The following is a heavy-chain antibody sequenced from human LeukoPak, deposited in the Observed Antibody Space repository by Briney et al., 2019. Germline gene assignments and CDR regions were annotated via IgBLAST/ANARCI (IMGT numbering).Heavy chain of an antibody. CDR3: ARESSITIFGVVIHNWFDP. CDR1: GFTFSTYW. CDR2: IKQDGSEK. J-gene: IGHJ5*02. D-gene: IGHD3-3*01. Sequence: GGSLRLSCAASGFTFSTYWMVWVRQAPGKGLEWVTNIKQDGSEKYYVDSVKGRFTISRDNAKNSLYLQMNSLRAEDTAVYYCARESSITIFGVVIHNWFDPWGQGTLVTVSS. V-gene: IGHV3-7*01.